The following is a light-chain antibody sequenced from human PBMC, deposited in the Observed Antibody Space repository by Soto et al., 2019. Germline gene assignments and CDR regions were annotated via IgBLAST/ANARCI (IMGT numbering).Light chain of an antibody. Sequence: DVQMTQSPSSLSASVGDSVTLTCRSSQTVKTYLNWYQHKPGKAPQLLIYASSRLQTGVASRFSGSGSGTYFSLTISSLQPEDFATYYCQQTSTTPGTFGQGTKVEIK. CDR3: QQTSTTPGT. J-gene: IGKJ1*01. V-gene: IGKV1-39*01. CDR1: QTVKTY. CDR2: ASS.